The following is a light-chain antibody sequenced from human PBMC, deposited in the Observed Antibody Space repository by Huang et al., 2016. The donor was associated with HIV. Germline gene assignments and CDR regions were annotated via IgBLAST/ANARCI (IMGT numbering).Light chain of an antibody. J-gene: IGKJ4*01. V-gene: IGKV3-11*01. Sequence: EVVLTQSPPTLSLFPGETATRSCRASQTIGTYVAWYQQRPGQGPRLLIYDGANRAAGVPARSSGAGAGTTVTLSISGLESEDFGVYYCQQRRSWPLTFGGGTKVEV. CDR3: QQRRSWPLT. CDR2: DGA. CDR1: QTIGTY.